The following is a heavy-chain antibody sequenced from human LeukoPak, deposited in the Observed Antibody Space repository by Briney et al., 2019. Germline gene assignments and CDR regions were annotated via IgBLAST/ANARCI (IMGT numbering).Heavy chain of an antibody. CDR2: INHSGST. Sequence: SETLSLTCAVYGGSFSGYYWSWIRQPPGKGLEWIGEINHSGSTNYNPSLKSRVTISIDTSKNQFSLELTSVTAADTAVYCCASSGWYRSYWGQGTLVTVSS. CDR1: GGSFSGYY. J-gene: IGHJ4*02. D-gene: IGHD6-19*01. V-gene: IGHV4-34*01. CDR3: ASSGWYRSY.